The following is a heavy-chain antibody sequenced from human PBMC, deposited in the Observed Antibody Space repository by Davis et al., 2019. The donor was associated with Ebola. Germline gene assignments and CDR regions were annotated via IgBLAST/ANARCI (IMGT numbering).Heavy chain of an antibody. V-gene: IGHV4-30-4*01. CDR1: GGSISSGDYY. D-gene: IGHD6-13*01. CDR2: IYYSGST. CDR3: ARHGTEQQLVLIWFDP. Sequence: PSETLSLTCTVSGGSISSGDYYWSWIRQPPGKGLEWIGYIYYSGSTYYNPSLKSRVTISVDTSKNQFSLKLSSVTAADTAVYYCARHGTEQQLVLIWFDPWGQGTLVTVSS. J-gene: IGHJ5*02.